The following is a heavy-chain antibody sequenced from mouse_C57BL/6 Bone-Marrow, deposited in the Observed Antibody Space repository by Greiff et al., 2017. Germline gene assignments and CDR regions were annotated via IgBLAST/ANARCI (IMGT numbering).Heavy chain of an antibody. D-gene: IGHD1-1*01. CDR3: ARPYYYGSSPWFAY. CDR2: ISSGSSTI. Sequence: EVKLMESGGGLVKPGGSLKLSCAASGFTFSDYGMHWVRQAPEKGLEWVAYISSGSSTIYYADTVKGRFTISRDNAKNTLFLQRTSLRSEDTAMYDCARPYYYGSSPWFAYWGQGTLVTVSA. V-gene: IGHV5-17*01. CDR1: GFTFSDYG. J-gene: IGHJ3*01.